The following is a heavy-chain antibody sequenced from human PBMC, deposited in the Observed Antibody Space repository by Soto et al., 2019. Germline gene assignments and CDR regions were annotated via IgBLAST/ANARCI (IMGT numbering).Heavy chain of an antibody. Sequence: QVLLVDSGGGVAQPGRSLRLSCAACGFTFSRHGTHWVHQAPGKGLEWVAVISDDGRKINYANSVKGRITISRENSKNTLYLQINSLKVEDTAVYYCARDSRQWALAYWGQGTLVTVSS. J-gene: IGHJ4*02. CDR2: ISDDGRKI. CDR1: GFTFSRHG. D-gene: IGHD2-8*01. CDR3: ARDSRQWALAY. V-gene: IGHV3-30*03.